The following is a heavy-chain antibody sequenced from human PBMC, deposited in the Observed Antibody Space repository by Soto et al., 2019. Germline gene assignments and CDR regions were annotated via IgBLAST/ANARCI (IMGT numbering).Heavy chain of an antibody. J-gene: IGHJ4*02. CDR1: GYTFTKYG. CDR2: ISAYNGNT. D-gene: IGHD2-15*01. Sequence: QVQLVQSGAEVKKPGASVKVSCKASGYTFTKYGITWVRQAPGQGLEWMGWISAYNGNTNYAQQLQGRVTMTTDTATSTAYMELRSLTSDDTAVYYCARGYCSGGSCYPNDFWGQGTLVTVSS. CDR3: ARGYCSGGSCYPNDF. V-gene: IGHV1-18*01.